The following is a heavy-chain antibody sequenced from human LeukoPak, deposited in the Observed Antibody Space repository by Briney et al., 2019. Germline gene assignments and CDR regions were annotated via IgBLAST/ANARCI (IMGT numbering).Heavy chain of an antibody. J-gene: IGHJ3*02. CDR2: ISSSSSTI. CDR3: AIYDSSGYDAFDI. D-gene: IGHD3-22*01. Sequence: GGSLRPSCAASGFTFSSYSMNWVRQAPGKGLEWVSYISSSSSTIYYADSVKGRFTISRDNAKNSLYLQMNSLRDEDTAVYYCAIYDSSGYDAFDIWGQGTMVTVSS. CDR1: GFTFSSYS. V-gene: IGHV3-48*02.